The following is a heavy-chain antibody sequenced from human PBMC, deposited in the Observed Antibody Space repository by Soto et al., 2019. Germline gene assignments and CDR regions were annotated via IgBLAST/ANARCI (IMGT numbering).Heavy chain of an antibody. Sequence: EVQLLESGGGLEQPGGSLRLSCAASGFTFDSFAMTWVRQAPGTGLEWVSAISASGGSTFYADSVKGRSTISRDSSKNTLYRQMNSLRAEDTAVYYFARGAVMPDSWGQGTLVTVSS. CDR2: ISASGGST. CDR3: ARGAVMPDS. J-gene: IGHJ4*02. CDR1: GFTFDSFA. D-gene: IGHD3-16*01. V-gene: IGHV3-23*01.